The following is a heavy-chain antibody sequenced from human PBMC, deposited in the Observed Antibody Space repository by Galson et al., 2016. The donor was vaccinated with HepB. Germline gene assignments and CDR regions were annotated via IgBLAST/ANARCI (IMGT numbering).Heavy chain of an antibody. V-gene: IGHV3-11*01. CDR3: ARSLPTYYYNSGSYEPHDS. CDR2: ISLSGTTI. J-gene: IGHJ5*01. D-gene: IGHD3-10*01. CDR1: GFAFSDYF. Sequence: SLRLSCAASGFAFSDYFVSWIRQAPGKGLEWISIISLSGTTIYYADSVKGRFTISRDNSKNTLYLQMNSLRDEDTAIYYCARSLPTYYYNSGSYEPHDSWGQGTLVTVSP.